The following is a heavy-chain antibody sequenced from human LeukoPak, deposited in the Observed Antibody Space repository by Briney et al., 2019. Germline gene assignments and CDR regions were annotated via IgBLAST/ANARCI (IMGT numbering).Heavy chain of an antibody. CDR1: GFTFSSHW. CDR2: IKQDGSEK. CDR3: ARDHFWSGYWTSGTYYFDH. J-gene: IGHJ4*02. V-gene: IGHV3-7*01. D-gene: IGHD3-3*01. Sequence: GGSLRLSCAASGFTFSSHWMSWVRQAPGKGLEWVANIKQDGSEKYYVDSVKGRFTISRDNAKNSLYLQMNSLRAEDTAVYYCARDHFWSGYWTSGTYYFDHWGQGTLVTVSS.